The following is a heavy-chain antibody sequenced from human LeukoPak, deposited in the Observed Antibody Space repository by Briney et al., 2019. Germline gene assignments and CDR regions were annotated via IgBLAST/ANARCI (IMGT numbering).Heavy chain of an antibody. Sequence: GRSLRLSCAASGFTFSSYGMHWVRQAPGKGLEWVAIIWYDGSNKHYADSVKGRFTISRDNSKNTLYLQMNSLRAEDTAMYYCARDHDSTGYQPFKHWGQGILVTVSS. V-gene: IGHV3-33*01. J-gene: IGHJ1*01. CDR1: GFTFSSYG. D-gene: IGHD3-22*01. CDR2: IWYDGSNK. CDR3: ARDHDSTGYQPFKH.